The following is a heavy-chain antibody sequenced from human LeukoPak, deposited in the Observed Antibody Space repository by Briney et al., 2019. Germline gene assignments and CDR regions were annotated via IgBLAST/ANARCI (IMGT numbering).Heavy chain of an antibody. J-gene: IGHJ5*02. Sequence: GGSLRLSCAASGFTFSSYAMHWVRQAPGKGLEWVAVISYDGSNKYYADSVKGRFTISRDNSKNTLYLQMDSLRAEDTAVYYCARDSLFVVVPAAKGPSFRFDPWGQGTLVTVSS. D-gene: IGHD2-2*01. CDR1: GFTFSSYA. V-gene: IGHV3-30-3*01. CDR2: ISYDGSNK. CDR3: ARDSLFVVVPAAKGPSFRFDP.